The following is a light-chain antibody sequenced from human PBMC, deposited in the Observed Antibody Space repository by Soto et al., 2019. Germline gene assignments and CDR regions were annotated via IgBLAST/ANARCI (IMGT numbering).Light chain of an antibody. V-gene: IGKV1-5*01. CDR3: QHYNSYSEA. CDR1: QSISNW. Sequence: DVQMTQSPSTLSASVGYRVTITCRASQSISNWLAWYQQKPGKAPELLIYSASTLQSGVPARFSGSGSGTEFTLTISSLQPDDFATYYCQHYNSYSEAFGQGTKVDIK. J-gene: IGKJ1*01. CDR2: SAS.